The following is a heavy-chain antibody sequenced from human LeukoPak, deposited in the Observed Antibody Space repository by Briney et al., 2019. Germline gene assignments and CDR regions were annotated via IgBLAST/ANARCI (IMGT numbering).Heavy chain of an antibody. V-gene: IGHV4-28*01. J-gene: IGHJ4*02. D-gene: IGHD1-26*01. Sequence: SDTLSLTCAVSGYSISSTNWWGWIRQPQGKGLEWIGYIYYSGSTYYNPSLKSRVTMSVDTSKNQFSLKLSSVTAVDTAVYYCAKYSGSYYVDYWGQGTLVTVSS. CDR3: AKYSGSYYVDY. CDR1: GYSISSTNW. CDR2: IYYSGST.